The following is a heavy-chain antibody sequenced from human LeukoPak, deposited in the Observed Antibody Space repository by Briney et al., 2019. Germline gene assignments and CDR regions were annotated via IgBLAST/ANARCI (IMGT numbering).Heavy chain of an antibody. CDR2: ISSSSSYI. J-gene: IGHJ4*02. CDR1: GSTFSSYS. CDR3: ARAAHVDTAMVD. V-gene: IGHV3-21*01. D-gene: IGHD5-18*01. Sequence: PGGSLRLSCAASGSTFSSYSMNWVRQAPGKGLEWVSSISSSSSYIYYADSVKGRFTISRDNSKNTLYLQMNSLRAEDTAVYYCARAAHVDTAMVDWGQGTLVTVSS.